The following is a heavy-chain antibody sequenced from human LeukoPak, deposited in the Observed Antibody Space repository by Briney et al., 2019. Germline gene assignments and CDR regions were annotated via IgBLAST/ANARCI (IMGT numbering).Heavy chain of an antibody. CDR3: ARESRIAVAGTGY. V-gene: IGHV3-21*01. Sequence: GGSXRLSCAASGFTFSSYSMNWVRQAPGKGLEWVSSISSSSSYIYYADSVKGRFTISRDNAKNSLYLQMNSLRAEDTAVYYCARESRIAVAGTGYWGQGTLVTVSS. CDR2: ISSSSSYI. J-gene: IGHJ4*02. D-gene: IGHD6-19*01. CDR1: GFTFSSYS.